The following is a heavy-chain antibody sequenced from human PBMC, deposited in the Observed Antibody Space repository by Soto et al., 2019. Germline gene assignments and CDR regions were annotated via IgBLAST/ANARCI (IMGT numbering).Heavy chain of an antibody. D-gene: IGHD2-2*01. CDR2: ISSSSSYI. CDR3: ARASSTSVYYYYMDV. Sequence: PGGSLRLSCAASGFTFSSYSVNWVRQAPGKGLEWVSSISSSSSYIYYADSVKGRFTISRDNAKNSLYLQMNSLRAEDTAVYYCARASSTSVYYYYMDVWGKGTTVTVS. J-gene: IGHJ6*03. V-gene: IGHV3-21*01. CDR1: GFTFSSYS.